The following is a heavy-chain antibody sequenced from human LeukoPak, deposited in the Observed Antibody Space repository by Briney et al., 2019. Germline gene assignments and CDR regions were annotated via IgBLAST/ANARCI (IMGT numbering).Heavy chain of an antibody. V-gene: IGHV5-51*01. J-gene: IGHJ5*02. CDR2: IYPGDSDT. D-gene: IGHD2-15*01. CDR1: GYSFTSYW. Sequence: GESLKISCKGSGYSFTSYWIGWVRQVPGKGLEWMGIIYPGDSDTRYSPSFQGQVTISADKSISTAYLQWSSLKASDTAMYYCARGGRRVVVAASSNWFDPWGQGTLVTVSS. CDR3: ARGGRRVVVAASSNWFDP.